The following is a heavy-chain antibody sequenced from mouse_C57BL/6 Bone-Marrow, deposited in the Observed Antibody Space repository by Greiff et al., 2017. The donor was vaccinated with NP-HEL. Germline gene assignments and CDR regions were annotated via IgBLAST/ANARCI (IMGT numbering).Heavy chain of an antibody. Sequence: QVQLKESGAELVKPGASVKISCKASGYAFSSYWMNWVKQRPGKGLEWIGQIYPGDGDTNYNGKFKGKATLTADKSSSTAYMQLSSLTSEDSAVYFCASITTVVAGGYFDVWGTGTTVTVSS. CDR3: ASITTVVAGGYFDV. CDR1: GYAFSSYW. J-gene: IGHJ1*03. CDR2: IYPGDGDT. V-gene: IGHV1-80*01. D-gene: IGHD1-1*01.